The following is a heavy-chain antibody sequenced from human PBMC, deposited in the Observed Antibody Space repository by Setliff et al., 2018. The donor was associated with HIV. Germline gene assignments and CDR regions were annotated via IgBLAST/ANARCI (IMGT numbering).Heavy chain of an antibody. D-gene: IGHD5-12*01. J-gene: IGHJ4*02. CDR1: GGSINSRSYY. V-gene: IGHV4-39*07. CDR2: IYFSGTP. Sequence: SETLSLTCTVSGGSINSRSYYWAWIRQPPGKGLEWVADIYFSGTPYYNPSLKNRVTISVDTSKNQFSLKLTSVTAADTAVYYCARGREGYNPYYLDYWGQGTLVTVSS. CDR3: ARGREGYNPYYLDY.